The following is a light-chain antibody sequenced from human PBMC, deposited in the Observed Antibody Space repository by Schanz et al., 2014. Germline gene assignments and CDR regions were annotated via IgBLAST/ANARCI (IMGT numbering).Light chain of an antibody. CDR3: QQYGNSPPT. CDR1: QTVNTY. V-gene: IGKV3D-20*01. Sequence: EIVLTQSPGTLSLSPGERATLSCRASQTVNTYLAWYQQKPGLAPRLLIYDASSRATGIPDRFSGSGTGTDFNLTISRLKPEDFAVYYCQQYGNSPPTFGRGTKVEIK. J-gene: IGKJ1*01. CDR2: DAS.